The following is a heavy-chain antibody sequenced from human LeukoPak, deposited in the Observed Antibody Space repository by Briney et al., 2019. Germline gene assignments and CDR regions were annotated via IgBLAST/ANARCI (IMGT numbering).Heavy chain of an antibody. Sequence: GASVKVSCKASGYAFTSYGISWVRQAPGPGLEWMGWISAYNGNTNYAQKLQGRVTMTTDTSTSTAYMELRSLRSDDTAVYYCARDVAAAATYYYYGMDVWGQGTTVTVSS. CDR2: ISAYNGNT. D-gene: IGHD6-13*01. CDR1: GYAFTSYG. CDR3: ARDVAAAATYYYYGMDV. J-gene: IGHJ6*02. V-gene: IGHV1-18*01.